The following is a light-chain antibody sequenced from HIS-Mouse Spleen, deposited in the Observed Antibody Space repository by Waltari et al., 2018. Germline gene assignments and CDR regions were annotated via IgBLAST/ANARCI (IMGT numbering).Light chain of an antibody. CDR3: SSYTSSSTPYVV. CDR2: DGS. Sequence: QSALTQPASVSGSPGQSITISCPGTSRDVGGYNYVSWYQQHPGKSPKLMIYDGSNRPSGVSNRFSGSKSGNTASLTISGLQAEDEADYYCSSYTSSSTPYVVFGGGTKLTVL. J-gene: IGLJ2*01. V-gene: IGLV2-14*03. CDR1: SRDVGGYNY.